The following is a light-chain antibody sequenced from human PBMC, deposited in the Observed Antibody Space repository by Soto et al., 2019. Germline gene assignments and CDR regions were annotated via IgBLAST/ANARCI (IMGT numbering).Light chain of an antibody. V-gene: IGKV3-20*01. J-gene: IGKJ1*01. CDR3: QHYGSSPRT. Sequence: EVVTTLSPSTLSVSPGERATLSCRANQSISSNLAWYQQKPGQAPRLLIYGASNRATGIPDRFSGSGSGTDFTLTISSLEPEDFAVYCCQHYGSSPRTFGQGTKVDI. CDR1: QSISSN. CDR2: GAS.